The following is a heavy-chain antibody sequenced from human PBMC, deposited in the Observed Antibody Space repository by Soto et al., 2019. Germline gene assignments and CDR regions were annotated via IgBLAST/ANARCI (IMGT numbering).Heavy chain of an antibody. V-gene: IGHV3-23*01. CDR3: SKASGWGVIRNAFDS. D-gene: IGHD3-16*02. CDR1: GFTFNTYA. Sequence: EVQLLEFGGDLIPPGGSLRLSCAASGFTFNTYAGNWVRQAPGKGLEWVAGIVGSGGSTYYADSVKGRVTVPRDNSKTTLYRQITSLEAEPTALYYCSKASGWGVIRNAFDSWGQGTLVIVS. J-gene: IGHJ4*02. CDR2: IVGSGGST.